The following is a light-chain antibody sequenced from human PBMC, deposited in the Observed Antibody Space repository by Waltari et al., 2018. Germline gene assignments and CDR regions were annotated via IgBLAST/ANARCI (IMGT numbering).Light chain of an antibody. CDR2: GVT. Sequence: QSALNQPASVSGSPGQSITISCAGTRSDIGAYTYVSWSQRHPGKAPTLIISGVTKRPSGVATRFSGAKARNTASLTISGLQADDEADYYCSSYTRSSSLYVFGGGTTVTV. J-gene: IGLJ1*01. V-gene: IGLV2-14*01. CDR3: SSYTRSSSLYV. CDR1: RSDIGAYTY.